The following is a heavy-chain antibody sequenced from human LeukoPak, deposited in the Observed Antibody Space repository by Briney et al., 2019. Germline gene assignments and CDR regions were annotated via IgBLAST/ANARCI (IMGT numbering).Heavy chain of an antibody. Sequence: ASVKVSCKASGYTFTGYYMHWVRQAPGQGLEWMGWINPNSGGTNYAQKFQGRVTMTRDTSISTAYMELSRLRSDDTAVYYCARETDCSSTSCYNNWFDPWGQGTLVTVSS. CDR1: GYTFTGYY. J-gene: IGHJ5*02. CDR3: ARETDCSSTSCYNNWFDP. D-gene: IGHD2-2*01. CDR2: INPNSGGT. V-gene: IGHV1-2*02.